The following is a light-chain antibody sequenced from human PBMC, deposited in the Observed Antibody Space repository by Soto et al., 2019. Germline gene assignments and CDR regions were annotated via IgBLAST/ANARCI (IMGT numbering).Light chain of an antibody. Sequence: DIQMTQSPSSLSASVGDRFSITCRSSQNISRFLNWYQQKQGSAPNLLIYSVSKLQVGVPSRFSGSGFGTDFTLTISSLQPADFATYFCHQTYNSPQTFGQGTKVDIK. V-gene: IGKV1-39*01. CDR2: SVS. J-gene: IGKJ1*01. CDR3: HQTYNSPQT. CDR1: QNISRF.